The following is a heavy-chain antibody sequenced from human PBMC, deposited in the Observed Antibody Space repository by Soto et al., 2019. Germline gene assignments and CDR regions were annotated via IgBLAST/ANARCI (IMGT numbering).Heavy chain of an antibody. V-gene: IGHV4-4*07. Sequence: PSETLSLTCSVSGGTISAYYWTWIRQPAGKGLEWIGRIYSSGNTKYNPSLQSRVTMSLDTSNNQFSLRLTSVTAADRAVYYCARGQRFCDWFDPWGQGTLVTVSS. J-gene: IGHJ5*02. CDR3: ARGQRFCDWFDP. D-gene: IGHD3-3*01. CDR1: GGTISAYY. CDR2: IYSSGNT.